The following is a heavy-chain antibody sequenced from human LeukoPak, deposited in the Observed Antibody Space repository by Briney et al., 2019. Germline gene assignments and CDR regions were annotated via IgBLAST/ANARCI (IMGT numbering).Heavy chain of an antibody. CDR2: IIPIFGTA. CDR3: ARAPPKTHDYGDYDDY. J-gene: IGHJ4*02. V-gene: IGHV1-69*01. D-gene: IGHD4-17*01. Sequence: GSSVKVSCKASGGTFSSYAISWVRQAPVQGLEWMGGIIPIFGTANYAQKFQGRVTITADESTSTAYMELSSLRSEDTAVYYCARAPPKTHDYGDYDDYWGQGTLVTVSS. CDR1: GGTFSSYA.